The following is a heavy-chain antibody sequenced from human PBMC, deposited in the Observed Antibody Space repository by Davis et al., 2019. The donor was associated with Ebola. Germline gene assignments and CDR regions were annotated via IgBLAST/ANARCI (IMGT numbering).Heavy chain of an antibody. V-gene: IGHV4-59*02. CDR3: VRGSDAYKTGY. Sequence: SEPLSPTCRVPGGSAGSDYWSWIRQSPGKGLEWIAFISNGGRTIYNPSLRGRVTISIDTSKNQFSLEVRSVTAADTAFYYCVRGSDAYKTGYWGQGTLVTVSS. CDR1: GGSAGSDY. CDR2: ISNGGRT. D-gene: IGHD5-24*01. J-gene: IGHJ4*02.